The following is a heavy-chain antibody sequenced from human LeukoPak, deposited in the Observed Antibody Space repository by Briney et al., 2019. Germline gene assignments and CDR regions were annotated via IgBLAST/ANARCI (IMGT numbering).Heavy chain of an antibody. CDR3: ARDLGSGCTNGVCHYYYGMDV. CDR1: GFTFSDYG. J-gene: IGHJ6*02. CDR2: ISGSGGNT. Sequence: PGTSLRLSCAASGFTFSDYGMHWVRQAPGKGLEWVSAISGSGGNTYYADSVKGRFTISRHNSKNTLYLQMNSLRAEDTAVYYCARDLGSGCTNGVCHYYYGMDVWGQGTTVTVSS. D-gene: IGHD2-8*01. V-gene: IGHV3-23*01.